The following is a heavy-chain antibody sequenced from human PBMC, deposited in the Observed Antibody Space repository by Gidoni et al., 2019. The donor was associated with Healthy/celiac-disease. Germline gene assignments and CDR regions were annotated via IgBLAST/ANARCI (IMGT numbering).Heavy chain of an antibody. CDR2: ISSSGSTI. V-gene: IGHV3-48*03. CDR1: GFSFSSYE. D-gene: IGHD5-18*01. J-gene: IGHJ6*02. CDR3: ARWGYSYASYYYYGMDV. Sequence: GFSFSSYEMNWVRQAPGKGLEWVSYISSSGSTIYYADSVKGRFTISRDNAKNSLYLQMNSLRAEDTAVYYCARWGYSYASYYYYGMDVWGQGTTVTVSS.